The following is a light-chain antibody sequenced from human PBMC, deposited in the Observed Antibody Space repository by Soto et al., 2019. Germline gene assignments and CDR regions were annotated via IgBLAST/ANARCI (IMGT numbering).Light chain of an antibody. CDR1: SSDVGGYNF. V-gene: IGLV2-11*01. CDR3: CSYAGSYNYV. CDR2: NVI. Sequence: QSVLTQPRSVSGSPGQSVTISCTGTSSDVGGYNFVSWYQHHPGKAPKLIIYNVIQRPSGVPDRFSASKSDNTASLTISGLQAEAEADYYCCSYAGSYNYVFGNGTKVTV. J-gene: IGLJ1*01.